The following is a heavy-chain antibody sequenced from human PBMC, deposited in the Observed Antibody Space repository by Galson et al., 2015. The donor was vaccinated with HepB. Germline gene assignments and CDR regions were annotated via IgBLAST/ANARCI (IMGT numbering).Heavy chain of an antibody. D-gene: IGHD6-13*01. J-gene: IGHJ4*02. CDR2: IGSSSSYI. V-gene: IGHV3-21*01. Sequence: SLRLSCAASGFTFSSYSMNWVRQAPGKGLEWVSSIGSSSSYIYYADSVKGRFTISRDNAKNSLYLQMNSLRAEDTAVYYCARDGIAAAGHHFDYWGQGTLVTVSS. CDR3: ARDGIAAAGHHFDY. CDR1: GFTFSSYS.